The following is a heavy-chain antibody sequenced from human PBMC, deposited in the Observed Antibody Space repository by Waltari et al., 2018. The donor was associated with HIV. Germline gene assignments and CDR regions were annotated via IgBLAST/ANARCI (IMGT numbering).Heavy chain of an antibody. CDR1: GFTFSNYW. V-gene: IGHV3-7*01. J-gene: IGHJ4*02. CDR2: INYDGGDK. Sequence: EVPLVESGGGLVQPAGSLRLSCTGSGFTFSNYWLSWVRQAPGKGPEWVASINYDGGDKYYVDSVKGRFTISRENGKNSLYLQMSSLRVEDTAVYYCAREPFWGQGILVTVSS. CDR3: AREPF.